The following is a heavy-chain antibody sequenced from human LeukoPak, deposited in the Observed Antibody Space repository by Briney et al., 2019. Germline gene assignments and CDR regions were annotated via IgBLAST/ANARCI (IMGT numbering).Heavy chain of an antibody. CDR2: ISGSGGST. D-gene: IGHD3-22*01. J-gene: IGHJ4*02. V-gene: IGHV3-23*01. CDR3: ARVLNYYDSSGPSGY. Sequence: GGSLRLSCAASGFTFSSYAMSWVRQAPGKGLEWVSAISGSGGSTYYADSVKGRFTISRDNSKNTLYLQMNSLRAEDTAVYYCARVLNYYDSSGPSGYWGQGTLVTVSS. CDR1: GFTFSSYA.